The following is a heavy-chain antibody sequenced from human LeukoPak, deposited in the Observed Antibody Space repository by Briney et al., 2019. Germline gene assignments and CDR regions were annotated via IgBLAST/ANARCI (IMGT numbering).Heavy chain of an antibody. D-gene: IGHD6-19*01. Sequence: GGSLRLSCAASGFPFSSYSMNWAGQAPGKGLEWVSSISSSSSYIYYADSVKGLFTISRDNAKNSLYLQMNSLRAEDTAVYYCARAGIAVACTHSDYWGQGTLVTVSS. CDR1: GFPFSSYS. CDR3: ARAGIAVACTHSDY. CDR2: ISSSSSYI. V-gene: IGHV3-21*01. J-gene: IGHJ4*02.